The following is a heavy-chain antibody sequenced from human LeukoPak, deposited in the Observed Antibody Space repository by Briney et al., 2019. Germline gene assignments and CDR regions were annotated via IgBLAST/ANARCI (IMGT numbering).Heavy chain of an antibody. D-gene: IGHD3-16*02. CDR1: GYTFTSYY. Sequence: ASVKVSCKASGYTFTSYYMHWVRQAPGQGLEWMGIINPSGGSTSYAQKFQGRVTMTRDTSPSTVYMELSSLRSEDTAVYYCARLPLGELSSHWGQGTLVTVSS. CDR3: ARLPLGELSSH. V-gene: IGHV1-46*01. J-gene: IGHJ4*02. CDR2: INPSGGST.